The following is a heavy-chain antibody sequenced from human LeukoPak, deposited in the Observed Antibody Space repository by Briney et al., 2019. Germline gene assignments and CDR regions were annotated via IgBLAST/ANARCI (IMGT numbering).Heavy chain of an antibody. Sequence: PGGSLRLSCAASGFTLSSYAMHWVHQAPGKGLEWVAVIWYDGADKYYADSVKGRFTISRDNSENTLYLQVNSLRAEDTAVYYCARGISAGVDIFDFYYTRTNYWGQGTLVTVSS. D-gene: IGHD3-3*01. CDR3: ARGISAGVDIFDFYYTRTNY. CDR1: GFTLSSYA. V-gene: IGHV3-33*01. J-gene: IGHJ4*02. CDR2: IWYDGADK.